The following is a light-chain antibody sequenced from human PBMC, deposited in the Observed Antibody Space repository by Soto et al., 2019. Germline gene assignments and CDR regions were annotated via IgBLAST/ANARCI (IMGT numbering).Light chain of an antibody. J-gene: IGKJ2*01. Sequence: DSQMTQSPYTLSASVGDRVTITCRASQSISSWLAWYQQKPGKAPKLLIYDASSLESGVPSRFSGSGSGTEFTLTISSLQPDDFATYYCQQYNSYSYTFGQGTKLEIK. CDR2: DAS. CDR1: QSISSW. CDR3: QQYNSYSYT. V-gene: IGKV1-5*01.